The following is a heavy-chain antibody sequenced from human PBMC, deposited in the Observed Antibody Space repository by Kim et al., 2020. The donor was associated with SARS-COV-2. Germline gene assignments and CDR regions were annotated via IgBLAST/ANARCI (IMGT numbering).Heavy chain of an antibody. D-gene: IGHD3-10*01. Sequence: SKTLSLTCTVSGGSISSSTYYWGWIRQPPGKGLEWIGSMYYSGSTYYNASLKSRVTISVDTSENQFSLKMRSVTAADTAIYHCARDPHASGSYQDWGQGT. V-gene: IGHV4-39*07. CDR3: ARDPHASGSYQD. CDR2: MYYSGST. CDR1: GGSISSSTYY. J-gene: IGHJ4*02.